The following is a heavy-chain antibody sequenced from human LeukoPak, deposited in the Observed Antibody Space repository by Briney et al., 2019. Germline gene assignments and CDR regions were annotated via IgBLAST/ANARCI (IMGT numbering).Heavy chain of an antibody. J-gene: IGHJ4*02. D-gene: IGHD4/OR15-4a*01. V-gene: IGHV4-61*01. CDR1: GGSVSSNSYY. CDR2: IYYSGST. Sequence: SETLSLTCTVSGGSVSSNSYYWSWIRQPPGKGLEWIGYIYYSGSTNYNPSLKSRLTISVDTSKNQFSLRLSSVTAADTAVYYCAIDSGLTRFDYWGQGTLVAVSS. CDR3: AIDSGLTRFDY.